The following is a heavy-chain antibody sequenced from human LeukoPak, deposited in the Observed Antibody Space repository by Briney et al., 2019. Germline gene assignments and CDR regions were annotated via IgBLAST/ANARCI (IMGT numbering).Heavy chain of an antibody. CDR2: IYYSGST. J-gene: IGHJ3*02. D-gene: IGHD6-19*01. Sequence: PSETLSLTCTVSGGSISSGGYYWSWIRQHPGKGLEWIGYIYYSGSTYYNPSLKSRVTISVDTSKNQFSLKLSSVTAADTAVYYCARGGIAVAIDIWGQGTMVTVSS. CDR3: ARGGIAVAIDI. CDR1: GGSISSGGYY. V-gene: IGHV4-31*03.